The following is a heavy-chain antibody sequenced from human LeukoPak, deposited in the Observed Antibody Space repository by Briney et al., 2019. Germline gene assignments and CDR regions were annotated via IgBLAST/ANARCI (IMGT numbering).Heavy chain of an antibody. Sequence: PETLSLTCTVSGGSISSYYWSWIRHPPGKGLEWIGYIYYSGATKYNPSLKSRVTISVDTSKNQFSLKLASVTAADTAVYYCAREMATGSGAFDIWGQGTMLTVSS. D-gene: IGHD5-24*01. CDR3: AREMATGSGAFDI. V-gene: IGHV4-59*01. CDR2: IYYSGAT. CDR1: GGSISSYY. J-gene: IGHJ3*02.